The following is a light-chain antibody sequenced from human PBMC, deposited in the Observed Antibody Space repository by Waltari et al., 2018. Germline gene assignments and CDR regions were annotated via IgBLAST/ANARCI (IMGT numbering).Light chain of an antibody. CDR2: GAS. V-gene: IGKV1-39*01. J-gene: IGKJ4*01. CDR3: QQSYT. CDR1: QSISEY. Sequence: DIQMTQSPSSLSASVGEKVTITCRERQSISEYLNWYQQKPGKAPKLLIYGASSLQSGVPSRFSGSGSGTDFTLSITSLQPEDSATYYCQQSYTFGGGTKVEIK.